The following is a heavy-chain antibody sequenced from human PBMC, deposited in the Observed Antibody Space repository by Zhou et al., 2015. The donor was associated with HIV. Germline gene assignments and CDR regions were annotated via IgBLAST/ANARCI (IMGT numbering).Heavy chain of an antibody. Sequence: QVQLVQSGAEVKKPGSSVKVSCKASGGTFSSYAISWVRQAPGQGLEWMGTITPIFGTANYAQKFQGRVTITADESTSTAYMELSSLRSEDTAVYYCAQGGGGLVRGVPYFDYWGQGTLVTVSS. CDR2: ITPIFGTA. CDR3: AQGGGGLVRGVPYFDY. J-gene: IGHJ4*02. D-gene: IGHD3-10*01. V-gene: IGHV1-69*18. CDR1: GGTFSSYA.